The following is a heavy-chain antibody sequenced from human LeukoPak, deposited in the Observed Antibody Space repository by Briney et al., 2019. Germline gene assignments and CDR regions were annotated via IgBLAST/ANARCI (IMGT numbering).Heavy chain of an antibody. Sequence: SETLSLTCTVSGGSISSYYWSWTRQPPGKGLEWIGYIYYSGSTYYNPSLKSRVTISVDTSKNQFSLKLSSVTAADTAVYYCARDSKDYYDSSGFDYWGQGTLVTVSS. J-gene: IGHJ4*02. CDR3: ARDSKDYYDSSGFDY. D-gene: IGHD3-22*01. CDR1: GGSISSYY. V-gene: IGHV4-59*12. CDR2: IYYSGST.